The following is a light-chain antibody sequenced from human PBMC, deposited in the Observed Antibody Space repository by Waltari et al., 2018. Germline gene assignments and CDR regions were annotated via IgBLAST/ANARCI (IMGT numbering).Light chain of an antibody. Sequence: ILMTQPPDSLAVSLGERATTNCKSTQSILYSSNNENYLACDQQKPGQPPKLLIYWASTRESGVPDRFSGGGSGTDFTLTISSLQAEDVAIYYCQQYYTTPLTFGGGTKVEIK. CDR2: WAS. V-gene: IGKV4-1*01. CDR1: QSILYSSNNENY. CDR3: QQYYTTPLT. J-gene: IGKJ4*01.